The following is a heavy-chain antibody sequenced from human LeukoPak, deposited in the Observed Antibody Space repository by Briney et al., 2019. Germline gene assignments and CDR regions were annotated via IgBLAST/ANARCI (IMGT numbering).Heavy chain of an antibody. V-gene: IGHV4-34*01. CDR1: GGSFSGYY. D-gene: IGHD3-10*01. CDR2: INRSGST. J-gene: IGHJ5*02. Sequence: PSETLSLTCAVYGGSFSGYYWSWIRQPPGKGLEWIGEINRSGSTNYNPSLKSRVTISVDTSKNQFSLKLSSVTAADTAVYYCARSITMVRGVLPWGQGTLVTVSS. CDR3: ARSITMVRGVLP.